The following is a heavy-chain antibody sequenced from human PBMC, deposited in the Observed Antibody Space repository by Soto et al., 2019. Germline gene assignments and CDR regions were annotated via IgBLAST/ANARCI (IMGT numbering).Heavy chain of an antibody. Sequence: WSRRVRQMPGKGLEWMGIIYPGDSDTRYSPSFQGQVTISRDNSKNTLYLQMGSLRAEDMAVYYCASRSIYDVLDYLGQGSLDPVTS. V-gene: IGHV5-51*01. J-gene: IGHJ4*02. CDR1: W. D-gene: IGHD3-22*01. CDR3: ASRSIYDVLDY. CDR2: IYPGDSDT.